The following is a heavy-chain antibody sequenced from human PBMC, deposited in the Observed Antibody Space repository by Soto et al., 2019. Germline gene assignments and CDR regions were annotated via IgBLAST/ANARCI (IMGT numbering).Heavy chain of an antibody. J-gene: IGHJ4*02. CDR3: ARGGGSDSLDY. Sequence: SETLSLTCTVSGASITFGGYSWSWTRQTPGKGLEWIGYINHLETTFYNPSFESRLTLSIDRAKNQFSLKLHSMSAADRAVYFCARGGGSDSLDYWGQGILVTVSS. V-gene: IGHV4-30-2*01. D-gene: IGHD1-26*01. CDR2: INHLETT. CDR1: GASITFGGYS.